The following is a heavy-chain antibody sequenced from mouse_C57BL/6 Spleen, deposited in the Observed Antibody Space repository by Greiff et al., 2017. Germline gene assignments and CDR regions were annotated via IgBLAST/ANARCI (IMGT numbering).Heavy chain of an antibody. CDR2: IDPSDSET. V-gene: IGHV1-52*01. J-gene: IGHJ2*01. CDR3: ARDYYGSGGY. Sequence: VKLSCKASGYTFTSYWMHWVKQRPIQGLEWIGNIDPSDSETHYNQKFKDKATLTVDKSSSTAYMQLSSLTSEDSAVYYCARDYYGSGGYWGQGTTLTVSS. D-gene: IGHD1-1*01. CDR1: GYTFTSYW.